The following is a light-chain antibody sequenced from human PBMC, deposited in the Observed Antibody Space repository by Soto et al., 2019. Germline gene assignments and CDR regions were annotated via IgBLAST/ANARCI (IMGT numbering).Light chain of an antibody. CDR3: QQFSSYPLT. V-gene: IGKV3-20*01. J-gene: IGKJ4*01. CDR1: QTVRNNY. Sequence: EFVLTQSPGTLSLSPGERATLSCRASQTVRNNYLSWYQQKPGQAPRLLIYDASSRATGIPDRFSGGGSGTEFTLPISRLEPEDFAVYYCQQFSSYPLTFGGGTKVDIK. CDR2: DAS.